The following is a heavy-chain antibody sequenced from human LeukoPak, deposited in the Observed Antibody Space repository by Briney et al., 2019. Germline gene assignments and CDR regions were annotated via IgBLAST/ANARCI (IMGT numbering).Heavy chain of an antibody. D-gene: IGHD6-13*01. Sequence: PSETLSLTCTVSGGSISSYYWSWIRQPPGKGLEWIGYIYYSGSTNYNPSLKSRVTILVDTSKNQSSLKMSSVNAADTAVYYCARHAAAAGTGIFDYWGQGTLVTVSS. CDR2: IYYSGST. CDR1: GGSISSYY. J-gene: IGHJ4*02. V-gene: IGHV4-59*01. CDR3: ARHAAAAGTGIFDY.